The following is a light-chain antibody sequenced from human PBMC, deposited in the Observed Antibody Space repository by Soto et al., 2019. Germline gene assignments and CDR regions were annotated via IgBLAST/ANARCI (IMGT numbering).Light chain of an antibody. CDR1: QSVSSN. CDR3: QQYSNGVT. CDR2: GAS. J-gene: IGKJ4*01. Sequence: EIMMTQSPATLSVSPGGGATLSCRASQSVSSNLAWYQQKPGQAPRLLIYGASTRATDIPARFSGSGSGTEFTLIISSLQPEDLAIYYCQQYSNGVTFGGGTQVEI. V-gene: IGKV3-15*01.